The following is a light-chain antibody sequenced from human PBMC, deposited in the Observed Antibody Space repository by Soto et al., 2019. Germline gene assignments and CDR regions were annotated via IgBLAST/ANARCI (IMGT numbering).Light chain of an antibody. Sequence: QCVLTQPPSASGTPGQRVTISCSGSSSKIGSNYVYWYQQLPGTAPKLLIYRNNQRPSGVPDRFSGSKSGTSASLAISGLRSEDEADYYCAAWDDSLSVRYVFGTGTKVTVL. CDR1: SSKIGSNY. V-gene: IGLV1-47*01. J-gene: IGLJ1*01. CDR3: AAWDDSLSVRYV. CDR2: RNN.